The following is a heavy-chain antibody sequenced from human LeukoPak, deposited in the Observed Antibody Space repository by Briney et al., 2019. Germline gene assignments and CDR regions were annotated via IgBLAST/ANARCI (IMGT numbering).Heavy chain of an antibody. CDR2: IHYSGST. D-gene: IGHD4-23*01. CDR3: ARRTTVVTHYAFDI. CDR1: GGSISSYY. J-gene: IGHJ3*02. V-gene: IGHV4-59*12. Sequence: SETLSLTCTVSGGSISSYYWSWIRQPPGKGLEWIGYIHYSGSTYYNPSLKSRVTISVDTSKNQFSLKLSSVTAADTAVYYCARRTTVVTHYAFDIWGQGTMVTVSS.